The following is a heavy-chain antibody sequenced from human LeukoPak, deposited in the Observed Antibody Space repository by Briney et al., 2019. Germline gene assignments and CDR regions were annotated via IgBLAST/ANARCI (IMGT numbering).Heavy chain of an antibody. CDR1: GYTFTSYA. J-gene: IGHJ3*02. CDR3: AREEIVGATQDAFDI. Sequence: SVKVSCKASGYTFTSYAMNWMRQAPGQGLEWMGWINTNTGNPTYAQGFTGRFVFSLDTSVSTAYLQISSLKAEDTAVYYCAREEIVGATQDAFDIWGQGTMVTVSS. D-gene: IGHD1-26*01. V-gene: IGHV7-4-1*02. CDR2: INTNTGNP.